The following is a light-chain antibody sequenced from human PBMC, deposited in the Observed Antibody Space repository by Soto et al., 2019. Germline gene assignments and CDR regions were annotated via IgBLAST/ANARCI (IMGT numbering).Light chain of an antibody. CDR1: RSVSISS. V-gene: IGKV3-20*01. CDR3: QQFDSSSLS. Sequence: EIVLTQFPGTLSLSPGERATLSCRASRSVSISSIAWYQQKPGQAPRLLFYGASRRAAGIPDTFSGSGSGTDFTLTISRLEPEDFAVYYCQQFDSSSLSFGGGTKVEI. J-gene: IGKJ4*01. CDR2: GAS.